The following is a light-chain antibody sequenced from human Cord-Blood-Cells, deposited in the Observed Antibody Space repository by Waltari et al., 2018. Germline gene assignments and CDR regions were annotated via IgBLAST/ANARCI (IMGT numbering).Light chain of an antibody. V-gene: IGKV1-5*03. J-gene: IGKJ2*01. CDR3: QQYNSYSQYT. CDR1: QSISSW. CDR2: KAS. Sequence: MTQSPSTLSASVGDRVTITCRASQSISSWLAWYQQKPGKAPKLLIYKASSLESGVPSRFSGSGSGTEFTLTISSLQPDDFATYYCQQYNSYSQYTFGQGTKLEIK.